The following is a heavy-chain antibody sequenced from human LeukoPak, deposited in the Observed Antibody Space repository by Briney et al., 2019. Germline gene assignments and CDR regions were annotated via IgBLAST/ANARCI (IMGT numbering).Heavy chain of an antibody. D-gene: IGHD2-2*01. J-gene: IGHJ4*02. Sequence: ASVKVSCKASGYTFTSYGISWVRQAPGQGLEWMGWISAYNGNTNYAQKLQGRVTMTTDTSTSTAYMELRSLRSDDTAVYYCARVPRPYCSSTSCYEDYWGQGTLVTVSS. CDR3: ARVPRPYCSSTSCYEDY. CDR2: ISAYNGNT. V-gene: IGHV1-18*01. CDR1: GYTFTSYG.